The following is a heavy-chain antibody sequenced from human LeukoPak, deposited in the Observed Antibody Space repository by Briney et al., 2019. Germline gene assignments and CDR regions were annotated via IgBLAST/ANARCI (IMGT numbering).Heavy chain of an antibody. J-gene: IGHJ1*01. D-gene: IGHD6-19*01. CDR2: IYPGDSDT. CDR1: GYSFTSYW. CDR3: ARHQGIAVAESYFQH. V-gene: IGHV5-51*01. Sequence: GESLKISCKGSGYSFTSYWVGWVRQMPGKGLEWMGIIYPGDSDTRYSPSFQGQVTISADKSISTAYLQWSSLKASDTAMYYCARHQGIAVAESYFQHWGQGTLVTVSS.